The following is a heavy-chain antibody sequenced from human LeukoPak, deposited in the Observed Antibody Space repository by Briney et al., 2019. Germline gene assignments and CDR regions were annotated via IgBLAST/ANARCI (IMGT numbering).Heavy chain of an antibody. D-gene: IGHD6-13*01. CDR2: IRYDGSNK. J-gene: IGHJ4*02. Sequence: GGSLRLSCAASGFTFSSYGMHWVRQAPGKGLEWVAFIRYDGSNKYYADSVKGRFTISRDNSKNTLYLQMKSLRAEDTAVYYCAKVYSSSWYADYFDYWGQGTLVTVSS. CDR1: GFTFSSYG. V-gene: IGHV3-30*02. CDR3: AKVYSSSWYADYFDY.